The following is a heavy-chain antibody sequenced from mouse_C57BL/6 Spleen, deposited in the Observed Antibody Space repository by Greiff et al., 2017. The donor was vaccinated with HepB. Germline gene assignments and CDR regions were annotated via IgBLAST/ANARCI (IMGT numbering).Heavy chain of an antibody. Sequence: EVHLVESGGGLVKPGGSLKLSCAASGFTFSDYGMHWVRQAPEKGLEWVAYISSGSSTIYYADTVKGRFTISRDNAKNTLFLQMTSLRSEDTAMYYCARAGDYDVDWCAYWGQGTLVTVSA. V-gene: IGHV5-17*01. J-gene: IGHJ3*01. CDR3: ARAGDYDVDWCAY. D-gene: IGHD2-4*01. CDR1: GFTFSDYG. CDR2: ISSGSSTI.